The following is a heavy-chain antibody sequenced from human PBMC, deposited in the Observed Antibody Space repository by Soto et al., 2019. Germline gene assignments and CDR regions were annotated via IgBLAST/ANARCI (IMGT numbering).Heavy chain of an antibody. CDR2: ISSRSDYI. D-gene: IGHD3-3*01. CDR1: GFSFSSYT. V-gene: IGHV3-21*01. J-gene: IGHJ4*02. Sequence: EVQLVESGGGLVKPGGSLRLSCAASGFSFSSYTFNWVRQAPGMGLEWVSSISSRSDYIYYADSVKGRFTVSRDNAKNWLCLQMSGLKSDDTDVDYFARVGVNLEYLSYFDYWAQRSLVTVSS. CDR3: ARVGVNLEYLSYFDY.